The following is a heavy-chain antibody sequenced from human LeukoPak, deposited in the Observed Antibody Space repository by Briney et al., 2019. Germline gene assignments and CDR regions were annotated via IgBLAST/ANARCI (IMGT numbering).Heavy chain of an antibody. V-gene: IGHV3-48*01. CDR2: ISSSSSDK. CDR3: ARGGLTITMFGVPIIRNFDY. D-gene: IGHD3-3*01. Sequence: PGGSLRLSCAAAGFTFSSYSMNWVRQAPGKGLEWISYISSSSSDKDYADSVKGRFTISRANAENSLSLQMNSLRGEDTAVYYCARGGLTITMFGVPIIRNFDYWGQGTLVTVSS. CDR1: GFTFSSYS. J-gene: IGHJ4*02.